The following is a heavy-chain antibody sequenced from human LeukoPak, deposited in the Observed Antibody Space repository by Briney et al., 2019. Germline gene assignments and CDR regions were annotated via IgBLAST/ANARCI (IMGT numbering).Heavy chain of an antibody. V-gene: IGHV4-30-4*01. Sequence: SKTLSLTCTVSGGSISSGDYSWNWIRQPPGKGLEWIGNIYYSGSPSYNPSLRSRFNVSVDTSKNQFSLKLFSVAAADTAVYYCARVPRGDVVGATKLAFDIWGQGTMVTVSS. CDR1: GGSISSGDYS. D-gene: IGHD1-26*01. J-gene: IGHJ3*02. CDR2: IYYSGSP. CDR3: ARVPRGDVVGATKLAFDI.